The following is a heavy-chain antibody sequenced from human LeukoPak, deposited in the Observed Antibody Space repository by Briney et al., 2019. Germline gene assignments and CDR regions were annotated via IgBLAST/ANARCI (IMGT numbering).Heavy chain of an antibody. V-gene: IGHV1-2*04. Sequence: VASVKVSCKASGYTFTGYYMHWVRQAPGQGLEWMGWINPNSGGTNYAQKFQGWVTMTRDTSISTAYMELSRLRSDDTAVYYCARGGLMGSSWFEIRAYWFDPWGQGTLVTVSS. J-gene: IGHJ5*02. CDR2: INPNSGGT. D-gene: IGHD6-13*01. CDR3: ARGGLMGSSWFEIRAYWFDP. CDR1: GYTFTGYY.